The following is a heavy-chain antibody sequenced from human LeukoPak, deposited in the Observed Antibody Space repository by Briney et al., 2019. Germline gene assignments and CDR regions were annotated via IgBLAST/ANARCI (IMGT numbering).Heavy chain of an antibody. V-gene: IGHV1-2*02. Sequence: ASVKVSCKPSGYTFTGYYMQLVRQAPGQGLEWIGWINPNSGCTNYAQQFQGRVTMTRDTSISTAYMELSSLRSDDTPVYYCARDRRISRVAAAGYYYYYYGMDVWGQGTTVTVSS. CDR2: INPNSGCT. D-gene: IGHD6-13*01. CDR1: GYTFTGYY. J-gene: IGHJ6*02. CDR3: ARDRRISRVAAAGYYYYYYGMDV.